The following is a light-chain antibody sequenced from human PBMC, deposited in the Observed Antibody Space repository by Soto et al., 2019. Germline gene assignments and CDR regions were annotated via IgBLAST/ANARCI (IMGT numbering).Light chain of an antibody. CDR2: GAS. J-gene: IGKJ5*01. Sequence: EKVMTQSPATLSVSPGERATLSCRDSQSVSSNLAWYQQKPGQAPRLLIYGASSRATGIPVRFSGSGSGTAFTLTISSLQSEDFAVYYCQQYNNWPLTFGQGTRLEIK. CDR3: QQYNNWPLT. V-gene: IGKV3-15*01. CDR1: QSVSSN.